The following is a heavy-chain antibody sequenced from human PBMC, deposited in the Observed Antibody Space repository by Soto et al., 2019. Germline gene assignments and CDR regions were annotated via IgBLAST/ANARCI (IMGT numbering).Heavy chain of an antibody. CDR3: AREPPNTSLFDC. CDR2: IKSSGDIT. D-gene: IGHD7-27*01. V-gene: IGHV1-46*01. J-gene: IGHJ4*02. CDR1: GYTFSTYH. Sequence: ASVKVSCKTSGYTFSTYHMHWVRLAPGQGLEWVGIIKSSGDITLCAQKIQGRVTMSKDTSTSTVYMEVSSLRSEDTAVYYCAREPPNTSLFDCWGQGTQVTVPS.